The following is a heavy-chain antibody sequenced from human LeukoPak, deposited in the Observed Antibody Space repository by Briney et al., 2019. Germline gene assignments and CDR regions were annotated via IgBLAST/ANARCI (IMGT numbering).Heavy chain of an antibody. J-gene: IGHJ4*02. D-gene: IGHD2-15*01. Sequence: GGSLRLSSAASGFTLSSYAMHWVRQAPGTGLEWVAVISYDGSNKYYADSVKGRFTISRDNSKNTLYLQMNSLRAGDTAVYYCAREGYCSGGSCYPGLLDYWGQGTLVTVSS. V-gene: IGHV3-30*04. CDR2: ISYDGSNK. CDR3: AREGYCSGGSCYPGLLDY. CDR1: GFTLSSYA.